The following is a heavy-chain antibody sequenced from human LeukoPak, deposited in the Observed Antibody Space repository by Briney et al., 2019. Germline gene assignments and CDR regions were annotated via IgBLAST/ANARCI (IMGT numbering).Heavy chain of an antibody. CDR3: ARDGGNEGFDY. J-gene: IGHJ4*02. V-gene: IGHV4-30-2*01. Sequence: PSETLSLTCAVYGGSFSGYYWSWIRQPPGKGLEWIGYIYHSGSTYYNPSLKSRVTISVDRSKNQFSLKLSSVTAADTAVYYCARDGGNEGFDYWGQGTLVTVSS. CDR2: IYHSGST. D-gene: IGHD4-23*01. CDR1: GGSFSGYY.